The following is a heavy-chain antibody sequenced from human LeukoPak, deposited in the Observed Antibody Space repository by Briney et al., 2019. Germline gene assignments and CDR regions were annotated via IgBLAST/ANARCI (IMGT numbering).Heavy chain of an antibody. CDR3: ARGNSYGEVDY. D-gene: IGHD3-16*01. CDR2: IKQDGSEK. CDR1: GFTFSSYW. Sequence: PGGSLRLSCAASGFTFSSYWMSWVRQAPGKGLEWVASIKQDGSEKYYVDSVKGRFTISRDNAKNSLYLQMNSLRAEDTAVYYCARGNSYGEVDYWGQGTLVTVSS. V-gene: IGHV3-7*01. J-gene: IGHJ4*02.